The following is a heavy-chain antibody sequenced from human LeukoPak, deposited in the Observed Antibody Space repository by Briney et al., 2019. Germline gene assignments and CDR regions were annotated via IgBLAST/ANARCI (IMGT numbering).Heavy chain of an antibody. V-gene: IGHV6-1*01. CDR1: GDSVSSNSAA. Sequence: SQTLSLTCAISGDSVSSNSAAWNWIRQSPSRGLEWLGRTYYRSKWYNDYAVFVKSRITINPDTSKNQFSLQLNSVTPEDTAVYYCARSGFYLAMVRGVINWFDPWGQGTLVTVSS. CDR3: ARSGFYLAMVRGVINWFDP. J-gene: IGHJ5*02. D-gene: IGHD3-10*01. CDR2: TYYRSKWYN.